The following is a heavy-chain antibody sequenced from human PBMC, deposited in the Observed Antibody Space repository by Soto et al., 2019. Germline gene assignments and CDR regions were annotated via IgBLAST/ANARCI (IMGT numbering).Heavy chain of an antibody. CDR2: IKSKTDGGTT. Sequence: GGSLRLSCAASGFTFSNAWMSWVRQAPGKGLEWVGRIKSKTDGGTTDYAAPVKGRFTISRDDSKTTLYLQMNSLKTEDTAVYYCTTDDPVYIWGSYRPGDYWGQGILVTVS. J-gene: IGHJ4*02. V-gene: IGHV3-15*01. CDR3: TTDDPVYIWGSYRPGDY. D-gene: IGHD3-16*02. CDR1: GFTFSNAW.